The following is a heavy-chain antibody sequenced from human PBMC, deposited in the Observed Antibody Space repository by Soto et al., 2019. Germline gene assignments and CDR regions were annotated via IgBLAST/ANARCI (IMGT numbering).Heavy chain of an antibody. CDR1: GGSVSSGSYY. CDR3: ARDLLFDY. CDR2: IYYSGST. J-gene: IGHJ4*02. Sequence: KTSETLSLTCTVSGGSVSSGSYYWSWIRQPPGKGLEWIGYIYYSGSTNYNPSLKSRVTISVDTSKNQFSLKLSSVTAADTAVYYCARDLLFDYWGQGTLVTVSS. V-gene: IGHV4-61*01.